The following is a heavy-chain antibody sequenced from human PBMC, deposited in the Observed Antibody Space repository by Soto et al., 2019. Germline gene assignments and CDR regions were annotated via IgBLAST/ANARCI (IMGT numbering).Heavy chain of an antibody. J-gene: IGHJ5*02. CDR1: GYTFTSYA. CDR2: INAGNGNT. D-gene: IGHD6-13*01. V-gene: IGHV1-3*01. CDR3: ARSPGAAVDGFDP. Sequence: ASVKVSCKASGYTFTSYAMHWVRQAPGQRLEWMGWINAGNGNTKYSQKFQGRVTITRDTSASTAYMELSSLRSEDTAVYYCARSPGAAVDGFDPWGQGTLVTVSS.